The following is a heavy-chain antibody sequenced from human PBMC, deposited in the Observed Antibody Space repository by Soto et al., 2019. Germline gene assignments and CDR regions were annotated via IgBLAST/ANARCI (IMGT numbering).Heavy chain of an antibody. CDR2: FDPEDGET. D-gene: IGHD3-9*01. V-gene: IGHV1-24*01. CDR1: GYTLTELS. Sequence: ASVKVSCKVSGYTLTELSMHWVRQAPGKGLEWMGGFDPEDGETIYAQKFHGRVTMTEDTSTDTAYMELSSLRSEDTAVYYCATTVILSGHSLDYWGQGTLVTVSS. J-gene: IGHJ4*02. CDR3: ATTVILSGHSLDY.